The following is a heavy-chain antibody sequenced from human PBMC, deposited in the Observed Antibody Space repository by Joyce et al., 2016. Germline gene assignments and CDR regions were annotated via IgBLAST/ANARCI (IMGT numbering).Heavy chain of an antibody. D-gene: IGHD3-9*01. CDR2: ISYDGSTK. V-gene: IGHV3-30*03. Sequence: QGQLVESGGGVVQPGRSLRLSCAASGFTFSNYGMHWVRQAPGKGLEWVTVISYDGSTKHYGDSVKVRFAISRDNAKNTLYLQMNSLRAEDTAVYYCAGGILTGYFDYWGQGTLVTVSS. CDR3: AGGILTGYFDY. J-gene: IGHJ4*02. CDR1: GFTFSNYG.